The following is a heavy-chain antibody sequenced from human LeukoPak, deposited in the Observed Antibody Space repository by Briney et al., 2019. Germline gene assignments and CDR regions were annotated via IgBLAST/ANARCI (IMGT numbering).Heavy chain of an antibody. V-gene: IGHV5-51*01. CDR1: GYIFTNYW. D-gene: IGHD5-24*01. CDR2: IYPGDSDT. CDR3: ARQGDGYNYYYFDY. Sequence: GESLQISCKGSGYIFTNYWIGWVRQLPGKGLEWMGIIYPGDSDTRYSPSFQGQVTISADKSISTAYLQWSSLKASDTAMYYCARQGDGYNYYYFDYWGQGTLVTVSS. J-gene: IGHJ4*02.